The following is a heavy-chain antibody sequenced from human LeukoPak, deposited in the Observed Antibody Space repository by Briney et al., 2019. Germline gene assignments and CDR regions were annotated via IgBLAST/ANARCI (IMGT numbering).Heavy chain of an antibody. J-gene: IGHJ4*02. CDR3: ARLQYCSGGSCYPEDY. CDR1: GYSFTSYW. V-gene: IGHV5-10-1*01. Sequence: GESLKISCKGSGYSFTSYWISWVRQMPGKGREWMGRIDPSDSYTNYSPSFQGHVTISADKSISTAYLQWSSLKASDTAMYYCARLQYCSGGSCYPEDYWGQGTLVTVSS. CDR2: IDPSDSYT. D-gene: IGHD2-15*01.